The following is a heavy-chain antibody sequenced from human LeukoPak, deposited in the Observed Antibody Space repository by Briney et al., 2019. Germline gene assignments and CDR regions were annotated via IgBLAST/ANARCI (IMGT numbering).Heavy chain of an antibody. Sequence: PSETLSLTCTVSGGSISSYYWSWIRQPPGKGLEWIGYIYYSGSTNYNPSLKSRVTISVDTSKNQFSLKLSSVTAADTAVYYCARDQRPYCSSTSCYRGYYYMDVWGKGTTVTVSS. CDR3: ARDQRPYCSSTSCYRGYYYMDV. D-gene: IGHD2-2*02. CDR2: IYYSGST. J-gene: IGHJ6*03. CDR1: GGSISSYY. V-gene: IGHV4-59*12.